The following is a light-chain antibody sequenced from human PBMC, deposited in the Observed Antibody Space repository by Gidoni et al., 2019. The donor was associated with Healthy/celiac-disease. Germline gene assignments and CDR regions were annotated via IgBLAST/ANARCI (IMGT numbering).Light chain of an antibody. V-gene: IGKV3-15*01. Sequence: EIVMTQSPATLSVSRGERATLSCRASQRVSSNLAWYQQKPGQAPRLLIYGASTRATGITARFSGSGSGTEFTLTISSLQSEDFAVYYCQQYNNWPPVTFGGGTKVEIK. J-gene: IGKJ4*01. CDR3: QQYNNWPPVT. CDR2: GAS. CDR1: QRVSSN.